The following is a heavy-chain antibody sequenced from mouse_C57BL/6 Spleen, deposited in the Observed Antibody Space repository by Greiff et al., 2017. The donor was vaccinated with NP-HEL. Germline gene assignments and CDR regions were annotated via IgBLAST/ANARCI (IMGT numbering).Heavy chain of an antibody. CDR2: INPSNGGT. CDR1: GYTFTSYW. D-gene: IGHD3-3*01. CDR3: ARDVLGDQAWFAY. V-gene: IGHV1-53*01. Sequence: VQLQQPGTELVKPGASVKLSCKASGYTFTSYWMHWVKQRPGQGLEWIGNINPSNGGTNYNEKFKSKATLTVDKSSSTAYMQLSSLTSEDSAVYYCARDVLGDQAWFAYWGRGTLVTVSA. J-gene: IGHJ3*01.